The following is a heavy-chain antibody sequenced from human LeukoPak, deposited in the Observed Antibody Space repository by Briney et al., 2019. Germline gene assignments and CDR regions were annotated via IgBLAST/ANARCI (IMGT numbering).Heavy chain of an antibody. J-gene: IGHJ4*02. CDR3: AKGEYYYGSGSYYLDY. Sequence: PGGSLRLSCAASGFTVSSNYMSWVRQAPGKGLEWVSVIYSGGSTYYADSVKGRFTISRDNSKNTLYLQMNSLRAEDTAVYYCAKGEYYYGSGSYYLDYWGQGTLVTVSS. D-gene: IGHD3-10*01. CDR1: GFTVSSNY. V-gene: IGHV3-53*01. CDR2: IYSGGST.